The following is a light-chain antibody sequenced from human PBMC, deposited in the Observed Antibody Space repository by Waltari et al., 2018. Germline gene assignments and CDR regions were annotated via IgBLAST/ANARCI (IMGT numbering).Light chain of an antibody. J-gene: IGLJ2*01. CDR3: CSYAGSYTVL. CDR2: DVF. Sequence: QSALTQPRPVSGSPGQSVTFSCTGTSNDVGGYNHVSWYHQSPGKAPKLMIYDVFNRPSGVPDRFSGSKSGNTASLTISGLQADDEADYYCCSYAGSYTVLFGGGTKLTVL. V-gene: IGLV2-11*01. CDR1: SNDVGGYNH.